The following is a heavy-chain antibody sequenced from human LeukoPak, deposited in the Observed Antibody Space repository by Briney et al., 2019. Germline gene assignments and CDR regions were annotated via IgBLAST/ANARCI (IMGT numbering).Heavy chain of an antibody. D-gene: IGHD6-13*01. Sequence: PSETLSLTCGVSGGSITNTNYWTWVRQPPGKGLEWIGEVNLQGSTNYNPSLMGRVAISVDKSENHISLQLTSVTAADTAVYYCARGPEGIAAAPWFDPWGQGTLVNVSS. CDR3: ARGPEGIAAAPWFDP. CDR1: GGSITNTNY. J-gene: IGHJ5*02. CDR2: VNLQGST. V-gene: IGHV4-4*02.